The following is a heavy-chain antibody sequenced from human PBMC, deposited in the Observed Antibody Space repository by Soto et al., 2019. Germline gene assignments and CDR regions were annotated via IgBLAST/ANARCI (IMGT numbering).Heavy chain of an antibody. V-gene: IGHV3-15*01. CDR3: TTEGYCSSTSCPYYYYYGMDV. CDR2: IKSKTDGGTT. D-gene: IGHD2-2*01. J-gene: IGHJ6*02. CDR1: GFTFSNAW. Sequence: VQLVESGGGLVKPGGSLRLSCAASGFTFSNAWMSWVRQAPGKGLEWVGRIKSKTDGGTTDYAAPVKGRFTISRDDSKNTLYLQMNSLKTEDTAVYYCTTEGYCSSTSCPYYYYYGMDVWGQGTTVTVSS.